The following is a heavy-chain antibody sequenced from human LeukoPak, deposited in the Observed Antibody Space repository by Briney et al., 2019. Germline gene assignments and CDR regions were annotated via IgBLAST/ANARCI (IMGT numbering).Heavy chain of an antibody. CDR3: ARGGGYGQDFDY. V-gene: IGHV3-23*01. Sequence: TGGSLRLSCAASGFTFSTFAMNWVRQAPGKGLEGVAGITASGPRTYYADSVKGRFTISRDNSKNTLYLQMNSLRAEDTAVYYCARGGGYGQDFDYWGQGTLVTVSS. D-gene: IGHD5-12*01. CDR2: ITASGPRT. CDR1: GFTFSTFA. J-gene: IGHJ4*02.